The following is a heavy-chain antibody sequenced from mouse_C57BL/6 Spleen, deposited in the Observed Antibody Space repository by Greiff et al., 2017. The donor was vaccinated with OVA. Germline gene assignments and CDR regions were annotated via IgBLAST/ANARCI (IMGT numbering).Heavy chain of an antibody. J-gene: IGHJ3*01. CDR2: ISDGGSYT. Sequence: EVNVVESGGGLVKPGGSLKLSCAASGFTFSSYAMSWVRQTPEKRLEWVATISDGGSYTYYPDNVKGRFTISRDNAKNNLYLQMSHLKSEDTAMYYCARVPSLQSTIYDGYWGFAYWGQGTLVTVSA. CDR3: ARVPSLQSTIYDGYWGFAY. CDR1: GFTFSSYA. D-gene: IGHD2-3*01. V-gene: IGHV5-4*03.